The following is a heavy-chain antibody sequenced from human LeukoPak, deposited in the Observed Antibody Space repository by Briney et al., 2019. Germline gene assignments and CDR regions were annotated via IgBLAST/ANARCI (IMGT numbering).Heavy chain of an antibody. Sequence: GGSLRLSCAASGFTFSSYGMHWVRQAPGKGLEWVAVISYDGSNKYYADSVKGRFTISRDNSKNTPYLQMNSLRAEDTAVYYCAKGSGYYSFFDYWGQGTLVTVSS. J-gene: IGHJ4*02. CDR1: GFTFSSYG. CDR2: ISYDGSNK. V-gene: IGHV3-30*18. D-gene: IGHD3-22*01. CDR3: AKGSGYYSFFDY.